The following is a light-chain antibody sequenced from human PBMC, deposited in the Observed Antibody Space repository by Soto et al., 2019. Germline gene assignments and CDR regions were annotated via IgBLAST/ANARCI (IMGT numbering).Light chain of an antibody. CDR1: QSVSSN. CDR3: QQYGSSLPIT. Sequence: ENVLTHSPGTLSLSPGARATLSCRASQSVSSNLAGYQQQPGQAARQLIYGASSRANGIPDRLSGSGSGTDFTLTISRLEPEDFSVYYCQQYGSSLPITFGQGTRLEI. J-gene: IGKJ5*01. CDR2: GAS. V-gene: IGKV3-20*01.